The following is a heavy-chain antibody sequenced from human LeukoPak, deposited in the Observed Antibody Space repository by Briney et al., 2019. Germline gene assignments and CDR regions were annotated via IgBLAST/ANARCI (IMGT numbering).Heavy chain of an antibody. CDR3: ARGVYIAAAQYGY. J-gene: IGHJ4*02. CDR2: IYYSGTT. CDR1: GGSISSYY. D-gene: IGHD6-13*01. Sequence: SETLSLTCTVSGGSISSYYWSWIRQPPGKGLEWIGYIYYSGTTNYNPSLKSRVTISVDTSKNQFSLKLSSVTAAVTAVYYCARGVYIAAAQYGYWGQGTLVTVSS. V-gene: IGHV4-59*01.